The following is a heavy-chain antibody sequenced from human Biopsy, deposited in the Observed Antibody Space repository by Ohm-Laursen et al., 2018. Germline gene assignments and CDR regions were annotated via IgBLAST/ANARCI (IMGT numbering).Heavy chain of an antibody. D-gene: IGHD1-26*01. J-gene: IGHJ4*02. CDR1: GGTFINYA. CDR2: IIPIFGTA. CDR3: ARGPHSGSHSCFDY. V-gene: IGHV1-69*01. Sequence: SVKVSCKVSGGTFINYAISSVRQAHGQGLEWMGGIIPIFGTANYAQMLHCRVTISADESTSTSYMELSSLTTEDTAIYYSARGPHSGSHSCFDYWGRGTLVTVSS.